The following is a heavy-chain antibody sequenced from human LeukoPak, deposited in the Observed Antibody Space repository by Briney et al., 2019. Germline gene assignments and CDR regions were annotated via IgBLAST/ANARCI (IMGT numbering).Heavy chain of an antibody. D-gene: IGHD6-19*01. J-gene: IGHJ4*02. Sequence: PSETLSLTCTLSLGSLSAFHCTWIRQPPGKGLEWIGNIYFTGITKITPSLHTRVTMSIDQSQSHFSVRLTSVTAADTAVYYCARRLAQTYFFGYWGQGTLVTASS. CDR1: LGSLSAFH. CDR3: ARRLAQTYFFGY. CDR2: IYFTGIT. V-gene: IGHV4-4*09.